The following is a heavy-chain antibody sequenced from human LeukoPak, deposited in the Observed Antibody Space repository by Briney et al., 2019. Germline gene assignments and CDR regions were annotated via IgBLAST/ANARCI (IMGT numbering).Heavy chain of an antibody. CDR2: ISGSGDNT. Sequence: PGGSLRLSCAASGFTFSSRAMSWVRQAPGKGLEWVSGISGSGDNTYYADSVKGRFTISRDNSKNTLYVQVNSLGTEDTAAYYCAKGSYYDSSGSFYFDYWGQGTLVTVSS. D-gene: IGHD3-22*01. CDR1: GFTFSSRA. CDR3: AKGSYYDSSGSFYFDY. J-gene: IGHJ4*02. V-gene: IGHV3-23*01.